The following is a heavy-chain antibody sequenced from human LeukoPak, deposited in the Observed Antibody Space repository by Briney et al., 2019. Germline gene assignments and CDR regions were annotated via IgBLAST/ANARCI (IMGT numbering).Heavy chain of an antibody. V-gene: IGHV1-69*13. Sequence: ASVKVSCKASGGTFSSYAISWVRQAPGQGLEWMGGIIPIFGTANYAQKFQGRVTITADESTSTAYMELNSLRAEDTALYYCAKVGTRYYFPGAFDIWGQGTMVTVSS. J-gene: IGHJ3*02. CDR1: GGTFSSYA. D-gene: IGHD3/OR15-3a*01. CDR2: IIPIFGTA. CDR3: AKVGTRYYFPGAFDI.